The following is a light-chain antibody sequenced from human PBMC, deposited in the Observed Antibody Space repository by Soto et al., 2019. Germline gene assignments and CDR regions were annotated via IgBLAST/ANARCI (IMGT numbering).Light chain of an antibody. CDR3: AAWDDSLNGAV. J-gene: IGLJ7*01. CDR2: ADN. CDR1: SSNIGSNT. Sequence: QSVLPQPPSASGTPGQRVTISCSGSSSNIGSNTVNWYHQLPGTAPKLLISADNQRPSGVPDRFSGSKSGTSASLAISGLQSEDEADYYCAAWDDSLNGAVFGGGTQLTVL. V-gene: IGLV1-44*01.